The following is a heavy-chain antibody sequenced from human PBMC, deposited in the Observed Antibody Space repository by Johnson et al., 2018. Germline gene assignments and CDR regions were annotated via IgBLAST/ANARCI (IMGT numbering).Heavy chain of an antibody. CDR2: ITWDGGVT. V-gene: IGHV3-43*01. Sequence: VQLVQSGGVVGEPGGSLRLSCAASGFTFDDYTMHWVRQTPGKGLEWVSFITWDGGVTHYADFVKGRFSISRDNSKKSLSLQMNNLIAEDTAVYFCVAWSGDSRDLEHWGQGTLVTVSS. D-gene: IGHD3-3*01. CDR1: GFTFDDYT. CDR3: VAWSGDSRDLEH. J-gene: IGHJ1*01.